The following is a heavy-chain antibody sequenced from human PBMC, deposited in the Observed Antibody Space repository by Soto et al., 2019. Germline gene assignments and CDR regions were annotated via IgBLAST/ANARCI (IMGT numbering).Heavy chain of an antibody. V-gene: IGHV1-3*01. CDR1: GYTFTSYA. CDR2: INAGNGNT. D-gene: IGHD1-1*01. J-gene: IGHJ6*02. Sequence: GASVKVSCKASGYTFTSYAMHWVRQAPGQRLEWMGWINAGNGNTKYSQKFQGRVTITRDTSASTAYMELSSLRSEDTAVYYCARGRTTGTTYYYYGMDVWGQGTTVTVSS. CDR3: ARGRTTGTTYYYYGMDV.